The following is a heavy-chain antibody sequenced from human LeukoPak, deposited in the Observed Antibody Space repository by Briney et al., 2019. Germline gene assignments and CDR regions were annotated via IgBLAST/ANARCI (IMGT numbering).Heavy chain of an antibody. J-gene: IGHJ4*02. V-gene: IGHV1-69*04. Sequence: SVKVSCKASGGTFSSYAISWVRQAPGQGLEWMGRIIPILGIANYAQKFQGRVTITVDKSTSTAYMELSSLRSEDTAVYYCAVYCTNGVCYRQTPDMSDYWGQGTLVTVSS. CDR2: IIPILGIA. CDR1: GGTFSSYA. CDR3: AVYCTNGVCYRQTPDMSDY. D-gene: IGHD2-8*01.